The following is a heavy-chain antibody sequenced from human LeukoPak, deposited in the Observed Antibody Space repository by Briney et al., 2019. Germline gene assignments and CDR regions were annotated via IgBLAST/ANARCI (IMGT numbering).Heavy chain of an antibody. CDR1: GGSVSSGSYY. D-gene: IGHD4-17*01. Sequence: KPSETLSLTCTVSGGSVSSGSYYWSWIRQPPGKGLEWIGYIYYSGSTNYNPSLKSRVTISVDTSKNQFSLKLSSVTAADTAVYYCARVVTTGSYFDYWGQGTLVTVSS. CDR2: IYYSGST. J-gene: IGHJ4*02. V-gene: IGHV4-61*01. CDR3: ARVVTTGSYFDY.